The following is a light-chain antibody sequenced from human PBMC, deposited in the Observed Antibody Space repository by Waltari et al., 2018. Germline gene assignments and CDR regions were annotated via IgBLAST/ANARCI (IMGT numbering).Light chain of an antibody. CDR2: GAS. V-gene: IGKV3-20*01. J-gene: IGKJ2*01. Sequence: CRASQSVNSNYLAWYQQRPGQAPGLLIYGASSRASGIPDRISGSGSGTDFTLTLSSLEPEDFAVYYCQQHATSPYTFGQGTKVEIK. CDR3: QQHATSPYT. CDR1: QSVNSNY.